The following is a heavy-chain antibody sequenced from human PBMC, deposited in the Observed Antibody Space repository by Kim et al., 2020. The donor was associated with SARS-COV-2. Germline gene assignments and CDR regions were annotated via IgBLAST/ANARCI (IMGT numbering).Heavy chain of an antibody. CDR3: ARIQGTEYYYYFGLDV. CDR2: INHTGVT. V-gene: IGHV4-34*01. J-gene: IGHJ6*02. D-gene: IGHD3-10*01. Sequence: SETLSLTCAVYGGSFSGYYWTWIRQPPGKGLEWIGEINHTGVTDYNPSLKSRVTISVDTSKKQFSLKLNSVTAADTAVYYCARIQGTEYYYYFGLDVWG. CDR1: GGSFSGYY.